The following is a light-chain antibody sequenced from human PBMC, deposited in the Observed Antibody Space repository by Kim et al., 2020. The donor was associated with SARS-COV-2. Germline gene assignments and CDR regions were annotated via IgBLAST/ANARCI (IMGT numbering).Light chain of an antibody. Sequence: EIVMTQSPATLSKSPGERATLSCTASQSLGSNLAWYQQRPGQAPRLLIYGASTRATGIPARFSGSGSGTEFTLTISSLQSEDFATYYCQEYNNWPPWTFGQGTKVDIK. V-gene: IGKV3-15*01. CDR2: GAS. CDR3: QEYNNWPPWT. J-gene: IGKJ1*01. CDR1: QSLGSN.